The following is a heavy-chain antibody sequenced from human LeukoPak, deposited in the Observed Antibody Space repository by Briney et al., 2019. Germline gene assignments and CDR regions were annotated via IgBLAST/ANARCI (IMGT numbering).Heavy chain of an antibody. CDR3: AKDLSSAITSALVLDV. CDR2: IKQDGSEK. V-gene: IGHV3-7*03. D-gene: IGHD3-22*01. CDR1: EFTFSNFW. Sequence: GGSLRLSCSASEFTFSNFWMSWVRQAPGKGPEWVANIKQDGSEKYYVDSVKGRFTISRDNVKNVLYLQMTSLRPEDTALYYCAKDLSSAITSALVLDVWGQGTTVTVSS. J-gene: IGHJ6*02.